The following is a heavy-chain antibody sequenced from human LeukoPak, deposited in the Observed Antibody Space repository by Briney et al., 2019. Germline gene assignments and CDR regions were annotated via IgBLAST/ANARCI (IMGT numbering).Heavy chain of an antibody. J-gene: IGHJ4*02. CDR3: ARDGGYCSSTSCYFDY. V-gene: IGHV1-18*01. D-gene: IGHD2-2*01. CDR2: ISAYNGNT. Sequence: ASVKVSCKASGYTFTGYGISWVRQAPGQGLEWMGWISAYNGNTNYAQKLQGRVTMTTDTSTSTAYMELRSLRSDDTAVYYCARDGGYCSSTSCYFDYWGQGTLVTVSS. CDR1: GYTFTGYG.